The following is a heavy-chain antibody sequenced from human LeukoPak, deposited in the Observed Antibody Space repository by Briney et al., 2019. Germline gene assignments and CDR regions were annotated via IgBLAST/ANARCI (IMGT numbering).Heavy chain of an antibody. CDR3: TRGRGSGVLATVTIFDY. CDR1: GFTFSSYG. V-gene: IGHV3-33*01. CDR2: IWYDGSNK. D-gene: IGHD4-11*01. Sequence: GGSLRLSCAASGFTFSSYGMHWVRQAPGKGLEWVAVIWYDGSNKYYADSVKGRFTISRDNSKNTLYLQMNSLRAEDTAVYYCTRGRGSGVLATVTIFDYWGQGTLVTVSS. J-gene: IGHJ4*02.